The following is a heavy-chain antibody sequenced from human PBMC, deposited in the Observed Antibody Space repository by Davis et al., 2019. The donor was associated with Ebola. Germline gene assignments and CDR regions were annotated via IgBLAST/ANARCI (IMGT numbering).Heavy chain of an antibody. CDR2: INSDGSST. Sequence: GESLKISCAASGFTVSSYWMHWVRQAPGKGLVWVSRINSDGSSTSYADSVKGRFTISRDNAKNTLYLQMNSLRAEDTAVYYCAKDAWGMDVWGQGTTVTVSS. CDR3: AKDAWGMDV. V-gene: IGHV3-74*01. CDR1: GFTVSSYW. J-gene: IGHJ6*02.